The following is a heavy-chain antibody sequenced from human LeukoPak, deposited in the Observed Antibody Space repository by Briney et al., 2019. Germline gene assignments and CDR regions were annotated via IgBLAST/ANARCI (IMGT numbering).Heavy chain of an antibody. CDR3: ARESSSNYDFWSGFWYYYYGMDV. CDR2: IYPSGGST. V-gene: IGHV1-46*01. CDR1: GYTFTSYY. Sequence: ASVKVSCKASGYTFTSYYMHWVRQAPGQGLEWMGIIYPSGGSTSYAQKFQGRVTMTRDTSTSTVYMELSSLRSEDTAVYYCARESSSNYDFWSGFWYYYYGMDVWGQGTTVTVSS. D-gene: IGHD3-3*01. J-gene: IGHJ6*02.